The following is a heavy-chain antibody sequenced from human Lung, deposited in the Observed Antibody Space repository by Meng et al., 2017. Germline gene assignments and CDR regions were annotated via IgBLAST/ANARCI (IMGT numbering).Heavy chain of an antibody. CDR1: GDSVSSNSAA. CDR3: ARSQQWLDS. D-gene: IGHD6-19*01. V-gene: IGHV6-1*01. CDR2: TXXXXXXXN. J-gene: IGHJ4*02. Sequence: QVHLXXXGPGLVKPSQTLSLTCAISGDSVSSNSAAWNWIRQSPSRGLEWLGRTXXXXXXXNGYXXXVRSXXXINXXXXXNXXSXXXNSXXPEDTAXXYCARSQQWLDSWGQGTLVTVSS.